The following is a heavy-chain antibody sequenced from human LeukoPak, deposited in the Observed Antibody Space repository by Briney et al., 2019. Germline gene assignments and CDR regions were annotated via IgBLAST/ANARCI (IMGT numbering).Heavy chain of an antibody. CDR1: GYSISSGYY. V-gene: IGHV4-38-2*02. D-gene: IGHD4-17*01. CDR2: IYHSGST. CDR3: AASPTVTTDYFDY. J-gene: IGHJ4*02. Sequence: SETLSLTCTVSGYSISSGYYWGWIRQPPGKVLEWIGSIYHSGSTYYNPSLKSRVTISVDTSKNQFSLKLSSVTAADTAVYYCAASPTVTTDYFDYWGRGTLVTVSS.